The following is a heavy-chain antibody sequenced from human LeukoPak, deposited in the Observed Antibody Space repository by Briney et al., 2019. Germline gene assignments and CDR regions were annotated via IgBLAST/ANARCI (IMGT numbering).Heavy chain of an antibody. CDR3: AGALRGGVTFGGVIVIFDY. D-gene: IGHD3-16*02. CDR1: GGSFSGYY. CDR2: INHNGST. Sequence: SETLSLTCAVYGGSFSGYYWSWIRQPPGKGLEWIGEINHNGSTNYNPSLKSRVTISVDKSKNQFSLKLSSVTAADTAVYYCAGALRGGVTFGGVIVIFDYWGQGTLVTVSS. J-gene: IGHJ4*02. V-gene: IGHV4-34*01.